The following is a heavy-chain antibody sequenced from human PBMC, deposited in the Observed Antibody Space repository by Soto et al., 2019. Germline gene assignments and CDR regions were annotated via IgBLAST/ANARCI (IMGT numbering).Heavy chain of an antibody. CDR2: ISYDGSNK. D-gene: IGHD2-15*01. CDR1: GFTFSRYG. V-gene: IGHV3-30*03. J-gene: IGHJ6*02. CDR3: ARGDREDIAVVIGVRPGEYGVDV. Sequence: GGSLRLSCVASGFTFSRYGMHLVRQAAGKGLEWVAVISYDGSNKYYADSVKGRFTISRDNSKNTLYLQMNSLRYEDTAVYYCARGDREDIAVVIGVRPGEYGVDVWGQGTTVTVSS.